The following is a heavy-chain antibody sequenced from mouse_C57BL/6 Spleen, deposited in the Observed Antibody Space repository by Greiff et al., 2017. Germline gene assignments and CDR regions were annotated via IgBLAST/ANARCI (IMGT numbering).Heavy chain of an antibody. Sequence: EVKLVESGGGLVKPGGSLKLSCAASGFTFSNYGMHWVRQAPEKGLEWVAYISSGSSTIYYAATVKGRFTISRDNAKNTLFLQMTSLGAEDTAMYYCARQDVAWFADWGKGTLVTVSA. CDR3: ARQDVAWFAD. CDR1: GFTFSNYG. J-gene: IGHJ3*01. CDR2: ISSGSSTI. V-gene: IGHV5-17*01.